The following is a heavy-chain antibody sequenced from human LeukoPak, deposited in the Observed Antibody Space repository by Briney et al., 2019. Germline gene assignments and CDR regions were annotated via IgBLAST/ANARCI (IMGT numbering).Heavy chain of an antibody. CDR2: INHSGST. CDR3: ARGQRVTMVRGVIKRFDY. D-gene: IGHD3-10*01. J-gene: IGHJ4*02. CDR1: GVAFRGSY. V-gene: IGHV4-34*01. Sequence: SENHSPTGAVRGVAFRGSYWSWIRQPPGKGLEWIGEINHSGSTNYNPSLKSRVTISVDTSKNQFSLKLSSVTAADTAVYYCARGQRVTMVRGVIKRFDYWGQGTLVTVSS.